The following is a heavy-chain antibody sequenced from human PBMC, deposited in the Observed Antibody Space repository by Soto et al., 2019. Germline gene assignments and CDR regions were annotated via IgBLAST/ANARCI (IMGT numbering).Heavy chain of an antibody. J-gene: IGHJ6*03. CDR3: ARVKSVRYYYYYMDV. V-gene: IGHV1-3*01. CDR2: INAGNGNT. D-gene: IGHD3-16*02. Sequence: ASVKVSCKASGYTFTSYAMHWVRQAPGQRLEWMGWINAGNGNTKYSQKFQGRVTITRDTSASTAYMELSSLRSEDTAVYYCARVKSVRYYYYYMDVWGKGTTVTV. CDR1: GYTFTSYA.